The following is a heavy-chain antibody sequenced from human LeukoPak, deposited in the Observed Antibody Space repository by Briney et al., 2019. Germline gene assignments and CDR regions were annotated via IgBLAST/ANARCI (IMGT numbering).Heavy chain of an antibody. V-gene: IGHV3-7*03. Sequence: PRGSLRLSCAASGFTFSSYWISWVRQAPGQGLEWVANRKQDGSEKYYVDSVKGRFTISRDNAKNSLYLQMNSLRAEDTAVYYCARVSSGWYPFDYWGQGTLVTVSS. CDR1: GFTFSSYW. D-gene: IGHD6-19*01. CDR2: RKQDGSEK. J-gene: IGHJ4*02. CDR3: ARVSSGWYPFDY.